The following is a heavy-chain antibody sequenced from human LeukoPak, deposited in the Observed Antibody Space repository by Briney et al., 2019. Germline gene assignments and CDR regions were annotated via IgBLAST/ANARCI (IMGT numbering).Heavy chain of an antibody. V-gene: IGHV3-15*01. D-gene: IGHD5-12*01. CDR3: TWMATIFTVDY. Sequence: GGSLRLSCVLSGLTFSDAWMSWVRQAPGKGLEWVGRIRNDRITDYAAPVQGRFSISRDNSKNTFYLQMNSLRTEDTGMYLCTWMATIFTVDYWGQGTLVTVSS. CDR2: IRNDRIT. CDR1: GLTFSDAW. J-gene: IGHJ4*02.